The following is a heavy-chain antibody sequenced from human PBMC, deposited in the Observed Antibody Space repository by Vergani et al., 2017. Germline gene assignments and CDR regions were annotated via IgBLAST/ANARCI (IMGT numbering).Heavy chain of an antibody. CDR1: GFTVSSNY. CDR3: AKDMSVLGDCSGGSCYFDY. Sequence: EVQLVESGGGLIQPGGSLRLSCAASGFTVSSNYMSWVRQAPGKGLEWVSVIYSGGSTYYADSVKGRFTISRDNSKNTLYLQMNSLRAEDTAVYYCAKDMSVLGDCSGGSCYFDYWGQGTLVTVSS. V-gene: IGHV3-53*01. D-gene: IGHD2-15*01. J-gene: IGHJ4*02. CDR2: IYSGGST.